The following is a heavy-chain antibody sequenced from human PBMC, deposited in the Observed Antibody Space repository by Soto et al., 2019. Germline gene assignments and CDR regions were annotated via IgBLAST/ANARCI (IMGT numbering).Heavy chain of an antibody. CDR2: IYYSGST. CDR3: ARGSGGLDAFDI. Sequence: TSETLSLTCTVSGGSISGYYWSWIRQPPGKGLEWIGYIYYSGSTNYNPSLKSRVTLSVDTSKNQFSLKLASVTAADTAVYYCARGSGGLDAFDIWGQGTMVT. CDR1: GGSISGYY. J-gene: IGHJ3*02. V-gene: IGHV4-59*01.